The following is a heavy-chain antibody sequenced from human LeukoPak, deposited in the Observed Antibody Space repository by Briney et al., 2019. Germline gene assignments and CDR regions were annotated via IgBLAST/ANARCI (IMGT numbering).Heavy chain of an antibody. CDR3: ARTPHTGHDALDI. V-gene: IGHV3-53*01. CDR1: GFTFSSYE. Sequence: GGSLRLSCAASGFTFSSYEMNWVRRAPGKGLEWVSLIYSGGTTYYADSVKGRFTISRDDSKNTLYLQMNSLRAEDTAVYYCARTPHTGHDALDIWGQGTTVTVSS. D-gene: IGHD2-8*02. J-gene: IGHJ3*02. CDR2: IYSGGTT.